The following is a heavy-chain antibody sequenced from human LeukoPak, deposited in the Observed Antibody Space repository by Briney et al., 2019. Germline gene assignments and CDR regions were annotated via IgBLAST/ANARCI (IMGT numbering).Heavy chain of an antibody. Sequence: PGGSLLLSCAASGFTFSNYWMTWVRQAPGKGLELVANIKQDGSEKYYVDSVKGRFTISRDNAKNSLYLQMNSLRAEDTAVYDCARDQRRLDYWGQGTLVTVSS. CDR3: ARDQRRLDY. J-gene: IGHJ4*02. V-gene: IGHV3-7*01. CDR2: IKQDGSEK. CDR1: GFTFSNYW. D-gene: IGHD6-25*01.